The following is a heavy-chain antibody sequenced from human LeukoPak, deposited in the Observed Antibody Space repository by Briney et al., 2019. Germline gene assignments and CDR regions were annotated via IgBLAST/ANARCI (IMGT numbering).Heavy chain of an antibody. V-gene: IGHV1-24*01. J-gene: IGHJ4*02. Sequence: SVKVSCKLSGYTPTELSIHWVRQAPGTGREWMGGFVPEVGETIYTQKLQGRVTMTEDTSTDTAYMELSSLRSEDTAVYYCATDVVAATRFDYWGQGTLVTVSS. CDR2: FVPEVGET. CDR1: GYTPTELS. D-gene: IGHD2-15*01. CDR3: ATDVVAATRFDY.